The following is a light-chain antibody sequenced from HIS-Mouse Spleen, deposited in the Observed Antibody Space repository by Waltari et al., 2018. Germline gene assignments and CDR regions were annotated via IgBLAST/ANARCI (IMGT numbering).Light chain of an antibody. Sequence: SALTQPASVSGTTGQSIPITCNGTSSDSVDYNNVSWYQQHPGKAPKLMISDVSNRPSEVANRFSGSKSGNTASLTISGLQAEDEADNYCSSYTSSSTLVFGGGTKLTVL. CDR1: SSDSVDYNN. CDR3: SSYTSSSTLV. V-gene: IGLV2-14*03. CDR2: DVS. J-gene: IGLJ2*01.